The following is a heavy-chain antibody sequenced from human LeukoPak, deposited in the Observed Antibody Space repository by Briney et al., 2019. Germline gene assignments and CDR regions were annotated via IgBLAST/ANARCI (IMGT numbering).Heavy chain of an antibody. CDR1: GFTFSSYE. D-gene: IGHD2-15*01. CDR3: ARVAEVAAYFDY. Sequence: GGSLRLSCAASGFTFSSYEMNWVRQAPGKGLEWVSYISSSGSTIYYADSVKGRFTISRDNAKNSLYLQMNSLRAEDTAVYYYARVAEVAAYFDYWGQGTLVTVSS. J-gene: IGHJ4*02. CDR2: ISSSGSTI. V-gene: IGHV3-48*03.